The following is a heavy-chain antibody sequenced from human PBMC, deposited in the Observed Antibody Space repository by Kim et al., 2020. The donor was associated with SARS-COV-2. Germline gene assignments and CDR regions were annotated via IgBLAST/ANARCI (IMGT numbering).Heavy chain of an antibody. Sequence: GGSLRLSCAASGFTFSSYGMHWVRQAPGKGLEWVAVISYDGSNKYYADSVKGRFTISRDNSKNTLYLQMNSLRAEDTAVYYCAKDGDTGSNLFDYWGQGTLSPSPQ. J-gene: IGHJ4*02. V-gene: IGHV3-30*18. CDR3: AKDGDTGSNLFDY. CDR1: GFTFSSYG. CDR2: ISYDGSNK. D-gene: IGHD3-10*01.